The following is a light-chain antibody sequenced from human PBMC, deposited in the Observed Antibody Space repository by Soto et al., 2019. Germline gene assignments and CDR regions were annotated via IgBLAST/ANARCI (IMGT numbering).Light chain of an antibody. J-gene: IGLJ2*01. CDR1: SSDVGSYNL. CDR3: CSYAVRSTSQWV. CDR2: EGS. Sequence: QSVLTQPASVSGSPGQSITISCTGTSSDVGSYNLVSWYQQHPGKAPKLMIYEGSKRPPGVANPFSGSKSGNPASRTISGLQAEDGAVYSGCSYAVRSTSQWVFGGGPKLPLL. V-gene: IGLV2-23*01.